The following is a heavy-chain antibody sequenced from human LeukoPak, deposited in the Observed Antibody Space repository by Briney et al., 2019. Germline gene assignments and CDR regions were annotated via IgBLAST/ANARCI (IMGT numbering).Heavy chain of an antibody. CDR1: GFIFSTYS. D-gene: IGHD2-21*02. CDR3: VRASHIVVVTGIPQGYYYYMDV. J-gene: IGHJ6*03. V-gene: IGHV3-48*04. CDR2: ISSSDSSI. Sequence: GESLRLSCAASGFIFSTYSMNWVRQAPGKGLEWVSDISSSDSSIYYTDSVKGRFTISRDNAKSSLYLQMNSLRAEDTAVYYCVRASHIVVVTGIPQGYYYYMDVWGKGTTVTVSS.